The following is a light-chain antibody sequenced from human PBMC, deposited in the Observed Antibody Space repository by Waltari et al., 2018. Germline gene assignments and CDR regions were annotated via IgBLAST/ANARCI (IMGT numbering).Light chain of an antibody. CDR1: QSISRW. J-gene: IGKJ3*01. CDR2: KAS. CDR3: QHYNSFSALFT. Sequence: DIQMPQPPPTVSASVGARVPITCRASQSISRWLAWYQQKPGKAPKLLIHKASSLQSGVPSRFSGSGSGTEFTLNITSLQPDDFATYYCQHYNSFSALFTFGPGTQVDIK. V-gene: IGKV1-5*03.